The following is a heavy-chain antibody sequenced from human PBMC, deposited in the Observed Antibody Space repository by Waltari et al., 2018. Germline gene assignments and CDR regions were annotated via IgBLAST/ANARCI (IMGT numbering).Heavy chain of an antibody. Sequence: QVQLQESGPGLVKPSETLSLTCTVSGASIISYYWGWIRQPAGKGLEWIRRIYTSGSTNYTPTLKSRVTISTDKSKNQLSLKLTSVTAADAAVYYCVRDEGLLLSLDLWGRGTLVTVSS. CDR1: GASIISYY. CDR3: VRDEGLLLSLDL. D-gene: IGHD3-22*01. CDR2: IYTSGST. V-gene: IGHV4-4*07. J-gene: IGHJ2*01.